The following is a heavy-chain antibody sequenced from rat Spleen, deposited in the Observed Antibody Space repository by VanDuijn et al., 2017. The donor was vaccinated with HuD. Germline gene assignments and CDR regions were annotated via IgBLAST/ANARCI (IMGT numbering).Heavy chain of an antibody. D-gene: IGHD1-11*01. CDR3: TRVTYGGYKAPYWYFDF. J-gene: IGHJ1*01. Sequence: EVQLVESGGGLVQPGRSMKVSCAASGFTFSNYYMTWVRQAPTKGLEWVASISTDGGHTYYRDSVKGRFTISRDKAKSTLYLQMDSLRSEDTATYYCTRVTYGGYKAPYWYFDFWGPGTMVTVSS. V-gene: IGHV5-25*01. CDR2: ISTDGGHT. CDR1: GFTFSNYY.